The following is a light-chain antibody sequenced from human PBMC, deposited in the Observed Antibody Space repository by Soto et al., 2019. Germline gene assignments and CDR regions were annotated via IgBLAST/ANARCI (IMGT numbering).Light chain of an antibody. CDR2: GAS. CDR1: QSVNNY. Sequence: PGERATLSCSASQSVNNYLAWYQQKPGQAPRLLIYGASNRATGIPDRFSGSGSGTDFTLTISRLEPEDFAVYYCQQYGSSGTFGQGTKVDIK. CDR3: QQYGSSGT. V-gene: IGKV3-20*01. J-gene: IGKJ1*01.